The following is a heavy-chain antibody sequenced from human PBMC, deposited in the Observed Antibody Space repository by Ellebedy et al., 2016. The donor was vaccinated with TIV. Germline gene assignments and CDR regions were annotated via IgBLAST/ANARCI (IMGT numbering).Heavy chain of an antibody. CDR3: TRDEGSAGGMDV. V-gene: IGHV3-48*02. Sequence: DCVKGRFTISRDNAKDSLYLQMNSLRDEDTAVYYCTRDEGSAGGMDVWGQGTTVTVSS. D-gene: IGHD6-13*01. J-gene: IGHJ6*02.